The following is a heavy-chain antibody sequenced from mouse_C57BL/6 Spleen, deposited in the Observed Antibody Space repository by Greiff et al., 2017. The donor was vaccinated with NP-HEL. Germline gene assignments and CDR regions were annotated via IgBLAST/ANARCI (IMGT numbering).Heavy chain of an antibody. CDR1: GYTFTDYE. CDR2: IDPETGGT. V-gene: IGHV1-15*01. CDR3: TAQATGAY. J-gene: IGHJ3*01. D-gene: IGHD3-2*02. Sequence: QVQLQQSGAELVRPGASVTLSCKASGYTFTDYEMHWVKQTPVHGLEWIGAIDPETGGTAYNQKFKGKAILTADKSSSTAYMELRSLTSEDSAVYYCTAQATGAYWGQGTLVTVSA.